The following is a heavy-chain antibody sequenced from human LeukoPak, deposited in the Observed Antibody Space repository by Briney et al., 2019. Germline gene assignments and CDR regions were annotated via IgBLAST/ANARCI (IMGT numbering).Heavy chain of an antibody. J-gene: IGHJ4*02. CDR3: HFKYCSSSTCFYYFDY. V-gene: IGHV4-39*01. CDR1: GGSISSSSHY. D-gene: IGHD2-2*01. CDR2: IYYSGIT. Sequence: SETLSLTCTVSGGSISSSSHYWGWIRQPPGKGLEWIGSIYYSGITYYNPSLRSRVTTSVDTSKNQFSLKLSSVTATDTAVYYCHFKYCSSSTCFYYFDYWGQGTLVTVSS.